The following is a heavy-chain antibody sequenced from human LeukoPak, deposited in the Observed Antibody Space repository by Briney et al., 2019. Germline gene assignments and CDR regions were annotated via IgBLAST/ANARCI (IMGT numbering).Heavy chain of an antibody. D-gene: IGHD3-10*01. J-gene: IGHJ4*02. CDR1: GFTFSSYG. CDR2: IRYDGSNK. CDR3: AKVAGGYYGSGSYLHDY. Sequence: GGSLRLSCAASGFTFSSYGMHWVRQAPGKGLEWVAFIRYDGSNKYYADSVKGRFTISRDNSKNTLYLQMNSLRAEDTAVYYCAKVAGGYYGSGSYLHDYWGQGTLVTVSS. V-gene: IGHV3-30*02.